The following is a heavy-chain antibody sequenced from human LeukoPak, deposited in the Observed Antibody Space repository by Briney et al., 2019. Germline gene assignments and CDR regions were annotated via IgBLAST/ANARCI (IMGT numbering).Heavy chain of an antibody. CDR1: GFTFSSYA. CDR3: ARQYQSWFDP. Sequence: GRFLRLSCAASGFTFSSYAMHWVRQAPGKGLEWVAVISYDGSNKYYADSVKGRFTISRDNSKNTLYLQMNSLRAEDTAVYYCARQYQSWFDPWGQGTLVTVSS. D-gene: IGHD2-2*01. V-gene: IGHV3-30*04. CDR2: ISYDGSNK. J-gene: IGHJ5*02.